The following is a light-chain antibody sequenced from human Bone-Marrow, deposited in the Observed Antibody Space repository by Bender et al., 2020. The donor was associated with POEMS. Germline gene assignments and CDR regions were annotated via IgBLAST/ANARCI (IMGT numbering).Light chain of an antibody. J-gene: IGLJ2*01. V-gene: IGLV2-14*01. CDR2: DVS. CDR1: SSDVGGHNH. CDR3: SSYTSTSTVV. Sequence: QSALTQPASVSGSPGQSIAMSCTGTSSDVGGHNHVSWYQQHSGKAPKLMIYDVSNRPSGVSDRFSGSKSGNTASLTISGLQAEDEADYYCSSYTSTSTVVFCGGTKLTVL.